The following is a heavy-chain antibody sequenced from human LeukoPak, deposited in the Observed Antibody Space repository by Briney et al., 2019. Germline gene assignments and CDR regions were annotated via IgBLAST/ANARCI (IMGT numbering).Heavy chain of an antibody. J-gene: IGHJ5*02. CDR2: IRYDGSNK. D-gene: IGHD3-10*01. V-gene: IGHV3-30*02. Sequence: GGSLRLSCAASGFTFSSYGMHWVRQAPGKGLEWVAFIRYDGSNKYYADSVKGRFTISRDNSKNTLYLQMNSLRAEDTAVYYCAKGVWFGELPNWFDPWGQGTLVTVSS. CDR3: AKGVWFGELPNWFDP. CDR1: GFTFSSYG.